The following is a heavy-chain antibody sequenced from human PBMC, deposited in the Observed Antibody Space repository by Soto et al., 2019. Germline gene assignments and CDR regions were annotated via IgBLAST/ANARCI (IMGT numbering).Heavy chain of an antibody. Sequence: EVQMLESGGGLVQPGGSLRLSCAASGFTFSSYAMSWVRQAPGKGLEWVSAISGSGGSTYYADSVKGRFTISRDNSKNTLYLQMNSLRAEDTAVYYCAKGLGSHYYGMDVWGQGTTVTVSS. J-gene: IGHJ6*02. V-gene: IGHV3-23*01. CDR2: ISGSGGST. CDR1: GFTFSSYA. CDR3: AKGLGSHYYGMDV. D-gene: IGHD6-6*01.